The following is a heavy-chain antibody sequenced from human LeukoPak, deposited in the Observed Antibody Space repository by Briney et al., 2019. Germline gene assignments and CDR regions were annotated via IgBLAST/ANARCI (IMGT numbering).Heavy chain of an antibody. V-gene: IGHV4-30-4*08. CDR3: AREGYDFWSGYYEDY. CDR2: IYYSGST. D-gene: IGHD3-3*01. CDR1: GGSISSYY. J-gene: IGHJ4*02. Sequence: SETLSLTCTVSGGSISSYYWSWIRQPPGKGLEWIGYIYYSGSTYYNPSLKSRVTISVDTSKNQFSLKLSSVTAADTAVYYCAREGYDFWSGYYEDYWGQGTLVTVSS.